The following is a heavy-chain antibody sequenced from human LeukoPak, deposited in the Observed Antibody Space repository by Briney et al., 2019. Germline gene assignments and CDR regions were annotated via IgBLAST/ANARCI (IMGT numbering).Heavy chain of an antibody. CDR1: GGSFSGYY. V-gene: IGHV4-34*01. J-gene: IGHJ6*03. CDR2: INHSGST. Sequence: SETLSLTCAVYGGSFSGYYWSWIRQPPGKGLEWIGEINHSGSTNPSLKSRVTISVDTSKNQFSLKLSSVTAADTAVYYCARGNGKADYYYYYMDVWGKGTTVTVSS. D-gene: IGHD1-14*01. CDR3: ARGNGKADYYYYYMDV.